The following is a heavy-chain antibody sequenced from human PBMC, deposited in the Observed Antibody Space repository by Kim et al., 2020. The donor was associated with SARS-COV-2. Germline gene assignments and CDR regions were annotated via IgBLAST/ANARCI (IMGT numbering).Heavy chain of an antibody. Sequence: GGSLRLSCAVSGFTLSSYGMNWVRQAPGKGLEWVAVIWNDGSKKYYADSVKGRFTISRDNSKKTLYLQMNSLRGEDTAVYYCARSSVPTIRYFDYWGQGTLVTVSS. CDR2: IWNDGSKK. CDR1: GFTLSSYG. CDR3: ARSSVPTIRYFDY. V-gene: IGHV3-33*08. J-gene: IGHJ4*02. D-gene: IGHD1-1*01.